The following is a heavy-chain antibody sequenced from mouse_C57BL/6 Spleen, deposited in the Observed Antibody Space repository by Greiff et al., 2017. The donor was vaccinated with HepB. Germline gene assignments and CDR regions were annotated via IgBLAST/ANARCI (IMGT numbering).Heavy chain of an antibody. J-gene: IGHJ3*01. D-gene: IGHD1-1*01. V-gene: IGHV1-64*01. CDR3: ASRDIYYGSSLFAY. CDR2: IHPNSGST. CDR1: GYTFTSYW. Sequence: QVQLKQPGAELVKPGASVKLSCKASGYTFTSYWMHWVKQRPGQGLEWIGMIHPNSGSTNYNEKFKSKATLTVDKSSSTAYMQLSSLTSEDSAVYYCASRDIYYGSSLFAYWGQGTLVTVSA.